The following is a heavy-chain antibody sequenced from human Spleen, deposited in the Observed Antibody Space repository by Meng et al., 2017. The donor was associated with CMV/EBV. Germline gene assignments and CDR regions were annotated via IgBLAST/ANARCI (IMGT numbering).Heavy chain of an antibody. Sequence: GQLQEAGPGLWVPSQTLSLACAVYGGSFSGYYWSWIRQPPGKGLEWIGEINHSGSTNYNPSLKSRVTISVDTSKNQFSLKLSSVTAADTAVYYCARTMVRGVIIESATFDYWGQGTLVTVSS. CDR1: GGSFSGYY. CDR2: INHSGST. V-gene: IGHV4-34*01. J-gene: IGHJ4*02. D-gene: IGHD3-10*01. CDR3: ARTMVRGVIIESATFDY.